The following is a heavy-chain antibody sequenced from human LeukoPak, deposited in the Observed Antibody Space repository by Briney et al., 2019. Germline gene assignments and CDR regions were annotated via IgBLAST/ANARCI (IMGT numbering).Heavy chain of an antibody. CDR1: GYSFTSFW. J-gene: IGHJ4*02. V-gene: IGHV5-51*01. CDR2: IYPGGSDT. CDR3: ASGPTLGYFDY. D-gene: IGHD3-16*01. Sequence: GESLKISCKGSGYSFTSFWIAWVRQMPGKGLEWMGSIYPGGSDTTYTPSFQGQVTISADKSISTAYLQWSSLKASDTAMYYCASGPTLGYFDYWGQGTLVTVSS.